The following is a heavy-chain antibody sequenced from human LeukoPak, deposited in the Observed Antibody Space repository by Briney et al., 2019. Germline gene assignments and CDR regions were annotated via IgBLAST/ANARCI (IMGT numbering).Heavy chain of an antibody. J-gene: IGHJ4*02. Sequence: GGSLRLSCAASGFTFSSYAMHWVRQAPGKGLEWVAVISYDGSNKYYADSVKGRFTISRDNSKNTLYLQMNSLRAEDTAVYYCAKQRIVGAILDYWGQGTLVTVSS. CDR3: AKQRIVGAILDY. V-gene: IGHV3-30-3*02. D-gene: IGHD1-26*01. CDR1: GFTFSSYA. CDR2: ISYDGSNK.